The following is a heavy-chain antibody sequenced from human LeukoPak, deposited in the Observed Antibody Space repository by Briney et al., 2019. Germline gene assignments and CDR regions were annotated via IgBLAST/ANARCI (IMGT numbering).Heavy chain of an antibody. V-gene: IGHV4-59*08. J-gene: IGHJ4*02. CDR3: ASLGGTYDY. CDR2: IYNSGST. CDR1: GGSISSYY. Sequence: PSETLSLTCTVSGGSISSYYWSWIRQPPGKGLEWIGNIYNSGSTKYHPSLQSRVTISVDTYKSQVSLKLRSVTAADTAVYYCASLGGTYDYWGQGTLVTVSS. D-gene: IGHD1-26*01.